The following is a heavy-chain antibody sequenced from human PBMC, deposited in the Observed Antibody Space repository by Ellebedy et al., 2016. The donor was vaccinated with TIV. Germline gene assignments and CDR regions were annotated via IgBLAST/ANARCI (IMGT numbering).Heavy chain of an antibody. CDR3: ARSILEDIVVVVAATPEAFDI. J-gene: IGHJ3*02. V-gene: IGHV1-69*13. Sequence: AASVKVSCKASGGTFSNYAISWVRQAPGQGLARMGGIIPIFGTVSYAQKFQGRVTITADESTSTAYMELSSLRSEDTAVYYCARSILEDIVVVVAATPEAFDIWGQGTMVTVSS. CDR1: GGTFSNYA. D-gene: IGHD2-15*01. CDR2: IIPIFGTV.